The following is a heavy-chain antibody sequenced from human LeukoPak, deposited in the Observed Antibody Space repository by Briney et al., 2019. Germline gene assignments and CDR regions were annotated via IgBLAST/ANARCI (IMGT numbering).Heavy chain of an antibody. CDR2: ISSSSSYI. Sequence: GGSLRLSCAASGFTFSSYSMNWVRQAPGKGLEWVSSISSSSSYIYYADSVKGRFTISRDNAKNSLYLQMNSLRAEDPAVYYCARDPGPRPGGYWGQGTLVTVSS. CDR1: GFTFSSYS. D-gene: IGHD2-15*01. V-gene: IGHV3-21*01. CDR3: ARDPGPRPGGY. J-gene: IGHJ4*02.